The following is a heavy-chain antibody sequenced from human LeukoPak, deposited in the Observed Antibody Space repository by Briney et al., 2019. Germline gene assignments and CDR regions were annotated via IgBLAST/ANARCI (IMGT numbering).Heavy chain of an antibody. Sequence: SLRLSCAASGFTFDDYAMHWVRPAPGKGLEWVSGISWNSGSIGYADSVKGRFTISRDNAKNSLYLQMNSLRAEDTALYYCAKDTAAVLRFFDYWGQGTLVTVSS. V-gene: IGHV3-9*01. CDR2: ISWNSGSI. CDR3: AKDTAAVLRFFDY. J-gene: IGHJ4*02. D-gene: IGHD3-3*01. CDR1: GFTFDDYA.